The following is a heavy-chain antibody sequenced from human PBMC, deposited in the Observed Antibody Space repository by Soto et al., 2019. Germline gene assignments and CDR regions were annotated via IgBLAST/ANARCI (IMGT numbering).Heavy chain of an antibody. CDR1: GYTFTSYG. V-gene: IGHV1-18*01. CDR3: ARQYDILTGYYLEVGY. J-gene: IGHJ4*02. D-gene: IGHD3-9*01. CDR2: ISAYSGNT. Sequence: QVQLVQSGAEVKKPGASVKVSCKASGYTFTSYGISWVRQAPGQGLAWMGWISAYSGNTNYAQNLQGRVTMTTDTSTSTACMELRSLRSDDTAVYYCARQYDILTGYYLEVGYWGQGTRVTVSS.